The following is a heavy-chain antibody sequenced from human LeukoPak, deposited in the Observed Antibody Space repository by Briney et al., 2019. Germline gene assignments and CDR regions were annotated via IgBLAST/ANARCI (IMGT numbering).Heavy chain of an antibody. CDR3: ARGQVGATSEYFDY. Sequence: GGSLRLSCAASGFTFSSYWMSWVRQAPGKGLEWVANIKQDGSEKYYVDSVKGRFTISRDNAKNSLYLQMNSLRAEDTAVYYCARGQVGATSEYFDYWGQGTLVTVSS. D-gene: IGHD1-26*01. J-gene: IGHJ4*02. CDR2: IKQDGSEK. V-gene: IGHV3-7*04. CDR1: GFTFSSYW.